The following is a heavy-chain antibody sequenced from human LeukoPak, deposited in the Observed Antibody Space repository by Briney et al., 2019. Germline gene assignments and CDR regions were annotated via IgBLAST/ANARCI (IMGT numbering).Heavy chain of an antibody. CDR1: SGSISTSNYY. D-gene: IGHD1-26*01. CDR2: IFYSGST. V-gene: IGHV4-39*07. Sequence: SETLSLTCTVSSGSISTSNYYWGWVRQPPGKALEWIGNIFYSGSTYYSPSLKSRVTISIDTSKNQFSLKLTSVIAADTAIYYCARIGGVGEFDYWGQGILVTVSS. CDR3: ARIGGVGEFDY. J-gene: IGHJ4*02.